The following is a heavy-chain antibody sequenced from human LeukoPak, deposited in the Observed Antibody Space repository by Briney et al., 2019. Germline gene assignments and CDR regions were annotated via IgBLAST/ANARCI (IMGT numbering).Heavy chain of an antibody. Sequence: SETLSLTCTVSGGSISSYYWSWIRQPAGKGLEWIGRIYTSGSTNYNPPLKSRVTMSVDTSKNQFSLKLSSVTAPDTAVYYCARDLAARPGMDVWGKGTTVTVSS. J-gene: IGHJ6*03. V-gene: IGHV4-4*07. CDR2: IYTSGST. CDR1: GGSISSYY. D-gene: IGHD6-6*01. CDR3: ARDLAARPGMDV.